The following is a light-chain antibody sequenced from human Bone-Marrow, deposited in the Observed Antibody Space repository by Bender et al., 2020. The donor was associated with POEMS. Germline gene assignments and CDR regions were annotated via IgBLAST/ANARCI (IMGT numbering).Light chain of an antibody. CDR1: ALGQRY. J-gene: IGLJ3*02. Sequence: SYELTQPPAVSVSPGQTATITCSGDALGQRYTAWYQQKAGQPPMLIIYEDNNRPSGIPERFSGSNSRGSATLTISRVEAGDEADYYCQVWDSANDVLLFGGGTKVTVL. CDR3: QVWDSANDVLL. CDR2: EDN. V-gene: IGLV3-1*01.